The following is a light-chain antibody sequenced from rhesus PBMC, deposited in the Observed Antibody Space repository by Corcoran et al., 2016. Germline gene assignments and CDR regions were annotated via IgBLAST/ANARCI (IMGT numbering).Light chain of an antibody. J-gene: IGKJ2*01. Sequence: DIQMTQSPSALSASVGDRVTISCRASQNIYSNLAWYQQKPGKTPTLLIYAASSLQTGIPSRFSGSGSWTDFTLTISSLQPEDSAAYYCQHYYDNPYSFGQGTKVEIK. CDR1: QNIYSN. V-gene: IGKV1S12*01. CDR3: QHYYDNPYS. CDR2: AAS.